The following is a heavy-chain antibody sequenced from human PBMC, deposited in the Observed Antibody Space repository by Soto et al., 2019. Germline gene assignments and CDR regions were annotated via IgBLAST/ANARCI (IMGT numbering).Heavy chain of an antibody. CDR3: ARKLTIGGWYYYFDY. CDR1: W. CDR2: IYPGDSDI. V-gene: IGHV5-51*01. J-gene: IGHJ4*01. D-gene: IGHD6-19*01. Sequence: WVAGVRQIPGKGLEWMGVIYPGDSDIRYSPSFQGQVTISADKTISTAYLQWSSLKASDSAMYYCARKLTIGGWYYYFDYWCHGLPVSV.